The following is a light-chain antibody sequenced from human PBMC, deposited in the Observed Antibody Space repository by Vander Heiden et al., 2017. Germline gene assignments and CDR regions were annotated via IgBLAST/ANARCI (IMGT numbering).Light chain of an antibody. V-gene: IGLV2-14*01. J-gene: IGLJ1*01. CDR2: EVN. CDR3: SSYTSSSTLYV. CDR1: SSDVCGYNY. Sequence: QSALTQPASVSGSPGQSITISCTGTSSDVCGYNYVSWYQHHPGKAPKLMIYEVNYRPSGVSNRFSGSKSGNTASLTISGLQAEDEADYYCSSYTSSSTLYVFGTGTKVTVL.